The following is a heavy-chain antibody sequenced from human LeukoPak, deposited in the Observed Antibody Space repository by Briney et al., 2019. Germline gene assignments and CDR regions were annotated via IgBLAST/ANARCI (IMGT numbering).Heavy chain of an antibody. CDR3: ARARGGSGSYLRFDY. CDR2: RNAGNGNT. V-gene: IGHV1-3*01. CDR1: GYTFTSYA. D-gene: IGHD3-10*01. J-gene: IGHJ4*02. Sequence: ASVKISCKAPGYTFTSYAIHGVRQAPGQRREWIGGRNAGNGNTKYSQKFQGRVTIHRHTPASTAYMELSSLRSEDTAVYYGARARGGSGSYLRFDYWPQGTLVTVSS.